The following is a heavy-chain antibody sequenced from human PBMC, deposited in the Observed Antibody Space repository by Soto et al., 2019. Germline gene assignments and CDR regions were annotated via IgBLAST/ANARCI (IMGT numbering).Heavy chain of an antibody. Sequence: GGSLRLSXAASGFTFSXDWMXXVXQAPGKGLVWVSRINTDGSGTTYADSVKGRFTISRDNAKNSLYLQMNSLRAEDTAVYYCAREMYYYGSGSYNHWGQGTLVTVSS. J-gene: IGHJ5*02. V-gene: IGHV3-74*01. CDR3: AREMYYYGSGSYNH. D-gene: IGHD3-10*01. CDR1: GFTFSXDW. CDR2: INTDGSGT.